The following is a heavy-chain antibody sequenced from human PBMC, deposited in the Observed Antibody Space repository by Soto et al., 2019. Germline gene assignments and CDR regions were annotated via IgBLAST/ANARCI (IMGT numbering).Heavy chain of an antibody. D-gene: IGHD3-10*01. J-gene: IGHJ4*02. CDR1: GFTFSSYG. CDR2: IWYDGSNK. V-gene: IGHV3-33*01. CDR3: ARDVGFGELPFDY. Sequence: QVQLVESGGGVVQPGRSLRLSCAASGFTFSSYGMHWVRQAPGKGLEWVAVIWYDGSNKYYADSVKGRFTISRDNSKNTLYLQMNSRRAEDTAVYYCARDVGFGELPFDYWGQGTLVTVSS.